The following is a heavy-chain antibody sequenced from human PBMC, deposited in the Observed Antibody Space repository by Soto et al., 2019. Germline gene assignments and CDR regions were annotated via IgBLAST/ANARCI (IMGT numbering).Heavy chain of an antibody. CDR3: ARHKRERKAVAGIDY. CDR2: IYYSGST. D-gene: IGHD6-19*01. CDR1: GGSISSSSYY. V-gene: IGHV4-39*01. Sequence: ETLYLTCTVSGGSISSSSYYWGWIRQPPGKGLEWIGSIYYSGSTYYNPSLKSRVTISVDTSKNQFSLKLSSVTAADTAVYYCARHKRERKAVAGIDYWGQGTLVTFSS. J-gene: IGHJ4*02.